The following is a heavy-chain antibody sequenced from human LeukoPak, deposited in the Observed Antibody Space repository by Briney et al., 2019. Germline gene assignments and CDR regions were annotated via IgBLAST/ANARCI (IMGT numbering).Heavy chain of an antibody. Sequence: GGSLRLSCAASGFTFSSYSMNWVRQAPGKGLEWVSSISSSSSYIYYADSVKGRFTISRDNAKNSLYLQMNSLRTADTAVYYCARQQWRVRGCRDYWGQGTLVTVSS. J-gene: IGHJ4*02. CDR2: ISSSSSYI. CDR3: ARQQWRVRGCRDY. CDR1: GFTFSSYS. V-gene: IGHV3-21*01. D-gene: IGHD6-19*01.